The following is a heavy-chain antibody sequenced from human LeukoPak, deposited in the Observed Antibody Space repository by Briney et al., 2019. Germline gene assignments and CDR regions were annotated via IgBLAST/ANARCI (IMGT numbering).Heavy chain of an antibody. D-gene: IGHD2-2*01. V-gene: IGHV1-18*01. CDR1: GYTFTSYG. J-gene: IGHJ5*02. CDR3: ARDKRSSTSWGLANWFDP. CDR2: ISAYNGNT. Sequence: GASVKVSCKASGYTFTSYGISWVRQAPGQGLEWMGWISAYNGNTNYAQKLQGRVTMTTDTSTSTAYMELRSLRSDDTAVYYCARDKRSSTSWGLANWFDPWGQGTLVTVSS.